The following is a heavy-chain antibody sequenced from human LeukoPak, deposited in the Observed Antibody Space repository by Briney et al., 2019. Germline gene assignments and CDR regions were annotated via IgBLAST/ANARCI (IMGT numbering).Heavy chain of an antibody. J-gene: IGHJ4*02. CDR3: VKAKVGATFDS. D-gene: IGHD1-26*01. CDR1: GFMFSSYS. CDR2: INNNGGST. Sequence: PGGSLRLSCSASGFMFSSYSMDWVRQAPGKGPEYVSGINNNGGSTQYADYVKGRFTISRDNSKNTVYLQMSSLRPEDTAVYYCVKAKVGATFDSWGQGTLVTVSS. V-gene: IGHV3-64D*06.